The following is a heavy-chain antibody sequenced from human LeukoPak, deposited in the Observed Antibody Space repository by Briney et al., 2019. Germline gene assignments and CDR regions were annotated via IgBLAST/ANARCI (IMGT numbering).Heavy chain of an antibody. CDR1: GYTFTIYD. J-gene: IGHJ3*02. D-gene: IGHD3-10*01. CDR2: MNPNSGNT. V-gene: IGHV1-8*01. Sequence: VASVRVSCKASGYTFTIYDINCVRQATGQGLEWMGWMNPNSGNTGYAQQFQGRVTITRNTSISTAYMELSGLRSEDTAVYYCAREREFDAFDIWGQGTMVTVSS. CDR3: AREREFDAFDI.